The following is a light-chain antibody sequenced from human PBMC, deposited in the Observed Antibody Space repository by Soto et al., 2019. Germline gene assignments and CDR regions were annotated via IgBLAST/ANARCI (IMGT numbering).Light chain of an antibody. CDR1: ESLSSN. J-gene: IGKJ5*01. V-gene: IGKV3-15*01. CDR2: GAS. Sequence: EIVMTQSPATLSVSPGERVTLSCRASESLSSNLAWYQQKPGQAPSLLMYGASTRATGIPARFSGSGSGTDFTLTISSLQSEDFAVYYCQQYNTWSSITFGQGTRLEMK. CDR3: QQYNTWSSIT.